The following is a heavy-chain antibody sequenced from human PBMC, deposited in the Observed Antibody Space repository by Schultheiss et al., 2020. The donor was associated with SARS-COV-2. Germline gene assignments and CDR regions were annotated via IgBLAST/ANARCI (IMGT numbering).Heavy chain of an antibody. CDR3: ARDRMPSGSYNAFDI. Sequence: GGSLRLSCAASGFTFSSYGMHWVRQAPGKGLEWVAVIWYDGSNKYYADSVKGRFTISRDNSKNTLYLQMNSLRAEDTAVYYCARDRMPSGSYNAFDIWGQGTMVTVSS. D-gene: IGHD1-26*01. CDR2: IWYDGSNK. J-gene: IGHJ3*02. CDR1: GFTFSSYG. V-gene: IGHV3-33*01.